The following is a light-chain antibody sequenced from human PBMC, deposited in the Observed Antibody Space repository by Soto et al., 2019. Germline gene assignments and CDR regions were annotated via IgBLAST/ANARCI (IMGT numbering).Light chain of an antibody. CDR1: SSNIGAGYD. V-gene: IGLV1-40*01. J-gene: IGLJ2*01. Sequence: QAVVTQPPSVSGAPGQRVTISCTGSSSNIGAGYDVHWYQQLPGTAPKLLIYGNSNRPSGVPDRFSGSKSGTSASLAITGLQADDEADYYCQSYDSSLSAHVVFGGGTKVTVL. CDR3: QSYDSSLSAHVV. CDR2: GNS.